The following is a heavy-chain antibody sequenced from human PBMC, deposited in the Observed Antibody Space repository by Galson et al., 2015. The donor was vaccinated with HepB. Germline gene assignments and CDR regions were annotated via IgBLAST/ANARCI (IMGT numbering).Heavy chain of an antibody. CDR3: ARQDNGGDRGILSGVFDI. D-gene: IGHD3-10*01. V-gene: IGHV5-51*01. CDR1: GYNFCIHW. Sequence: QSGAEVKKPGESLKISCVGSGYNFCIHWIAWVRQMPGKGLEWMGIIYPGDSDTRYSPSFQGQVTISADKSTNTAYLQWSRLKASDSAIYYCARQDNGGDRGILSGVFDIWAQGTRVSVSS. J-gene: IGHJ3*02. CDR2: IYPGDSDT.